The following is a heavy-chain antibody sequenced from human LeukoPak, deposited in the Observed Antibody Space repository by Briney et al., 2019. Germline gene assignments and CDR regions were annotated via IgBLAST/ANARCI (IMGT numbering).Heavy chain of an antibody. D-gene: IGHD3-10*01. V-gene: IGHV4-39*07. Sequence: SETLSLTCTVSGGSISSSSYYWGWIRQPPGKGLEWIGSIYYSGSTYYNPSLKSRVTISVDTSKNQFSLKLSSVTAADTAVYYCARGPLLWFGESLYYFDYWGQGTLVTVSS. CDR3: ARGPLLWFGESLYYFDY. J-gene: IGHJ4*02. CDR1: GGSISSSSYY. CDR2: IYYSGST.